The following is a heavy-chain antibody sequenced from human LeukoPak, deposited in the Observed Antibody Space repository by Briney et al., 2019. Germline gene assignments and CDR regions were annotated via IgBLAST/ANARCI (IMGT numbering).Heavy chain of an antibody. CDR1: GYMLTNYN. Sequence: GASVKVSCKASGYMLTNYNMQWVRQAPGQGLEWMGMVSASGANTKYAQKFRGRVTMTSDTSTSTAYMELSSLRSEDTAVYYCARGHPSITIFGVAPCDWGQGTLVTVSS. D-gene: IGHD3-3*01. V-gene: IGHV1-46*01. CDR3: ARGHPSITIFGVAPCD. J-gene: IGHJ4*02. CDR2: VSASGANT.